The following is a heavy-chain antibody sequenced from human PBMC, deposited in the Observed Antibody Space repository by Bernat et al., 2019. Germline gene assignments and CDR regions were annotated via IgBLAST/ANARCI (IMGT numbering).Heavy chain of an antibody. Sequence: QVQLQESGPGLVKPSETLSLTCTVSGGSISSYYWSWIRQPPGKGLEWIGYIYYSGSTNYNPSLKGRVTISVDTSKNQFALKLSSVTAADTAVYYCARSYCSGGSCYLGSHWFDPWGQGTLVTVSS. D-gene: IGHD2-15*01. J-gene: IGHJ5*02. CDR2: IYYSGST. CDR3: ARSYCSGGSCYLGSHWFDP. CDR1: GGSISSYY. V-gene: IGHV4-59*01.